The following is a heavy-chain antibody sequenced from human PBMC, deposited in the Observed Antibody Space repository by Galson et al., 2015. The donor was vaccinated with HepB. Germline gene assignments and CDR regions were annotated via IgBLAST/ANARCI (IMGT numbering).Heavy chain of an antibody. J-gene: IGHJ5*02. CDR2: INWNGGST. Sequence: SLRLSCAASGFTFDDYGMSWVRQAPGKGLEWVSGINWNGGSTGYADSVKGRFTISRDNAKNSLYLQMNSLRAEDTALYYCARDIAAAGPNWFDPWGQGTLVTVSS. V-gene: IGHV3-20*04. CDR3: ARDIAAAGPNWFDP. CDR1: GFTFDDYG. D-gene: IGHD6-13*01.